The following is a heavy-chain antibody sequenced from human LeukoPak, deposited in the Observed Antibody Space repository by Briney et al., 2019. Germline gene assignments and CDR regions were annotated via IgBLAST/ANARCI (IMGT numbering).Heavy chain of an antibody. Sequence: ASVKVSCKASGYSFTSYYIHWVRQAPGQGLEWMGWIHPNNGGTSYAQKFQGRVTMTRDTSISTAYMELSSLRSDDTAMYYCAREISAVYYYWGQGTLVTVSS. CDR2: IHPNNGGT. CDR3: AREISAVYYY. D-gene: IGHD6-13*01. CDR1: GYSFTSYY. V-gene: IGHV1-2*02. J-gene: IGHJ4*02.